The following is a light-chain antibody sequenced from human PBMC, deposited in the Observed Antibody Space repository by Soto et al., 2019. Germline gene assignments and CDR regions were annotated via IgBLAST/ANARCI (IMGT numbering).Light chain of an antibody. V-gene: IGLV1-51*01. CDR1: SSNIVNNY. Sequence: QSVLTQPPSVSAAPGQTVTISCSGSSSNIVNNYVSWYQQLPGTAPKLLIYDNNKRPSGIPDRFSGSKSGTSATLGITGLQTGDEADYYCGTWDSSLSGVFGGGTKLTVL. CDR3: GTWDSSLSGV. J-gene: IGLJ3*02. CDR2: DNN.